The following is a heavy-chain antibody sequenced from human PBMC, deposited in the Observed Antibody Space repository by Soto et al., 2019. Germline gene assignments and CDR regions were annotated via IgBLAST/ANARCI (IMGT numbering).Heavy chain of an antibody. V-gene: IGHV1-69*06. CDR1: GGTFTGNP. Sequence: QVQLVQSGAEVKKPGSSVKVSCKASGGTFTGNPISWVRQAPGRGLEWMGGIIPMFGTSKYAQKFQGRVTITADTSTNIAYMELRSLRSEDTAVYYCNRGSEYDFWSGYLWGQGTLVSVSS. J-gene: IGHJ4*02. CDR2: IIPMFGTS. CDR3: NRGSEYDFWSGYL. D-gene: IGHD3-3*01.